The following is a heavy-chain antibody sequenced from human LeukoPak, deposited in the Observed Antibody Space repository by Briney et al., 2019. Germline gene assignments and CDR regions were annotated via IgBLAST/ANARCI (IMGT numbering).Heavy chain of an antibody. CDR2: INRSGST. CDR3: ARAHPVGASGGYYFDY. Sequence: SETLSLTCAVYGGSFSGYYWSWIRQPPGKGLEWIGEINRSGSTNYNPSLKSRVAISVDTSKNQFSLKLSSVTAADTAVYYCARAHPVGASGGYYFDYWGQGTLVTVSS. V-gene: IGHV4-34*01. J-gene: IGHJ4*02. D-gene: IGHD1-26*01. CDR1: GGSFSGYY.